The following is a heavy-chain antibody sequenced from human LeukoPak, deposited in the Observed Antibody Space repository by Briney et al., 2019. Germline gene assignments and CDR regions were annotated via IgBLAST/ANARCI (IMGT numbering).Heavy chain of an antibody. J-gene: IGHJ6*02. V-gene: IGHV4-4*07. D-gene: IGHD4-17*01. CDR1: GGSISSYY. CDR2: IYTSGST. Sequence: SETLSLTCTVSGGSISSYYWSWIRQPAGKGLEWIGRIYTSGSTNYNPSLKSRVTISVDTSKNQFSLKLSSVTAADTAVYYCARGGESLGDYDPYYYYGMDVWGQGTTVTVSS. CDR3: ARGGESLGDYDPYYYYGMDV.